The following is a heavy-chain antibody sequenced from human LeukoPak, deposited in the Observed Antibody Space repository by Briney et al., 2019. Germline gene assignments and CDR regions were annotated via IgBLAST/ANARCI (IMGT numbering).Heavy chain of an antibody. Sequence: SETLSLTCAVYGGSFSGYYWSWIRQPPGKGLEWIGEINHSGSTNYNPSLKSRVTISVDTSKNQFSLKLSSVTAADTAVYYCARLVKYSYGYLFRGPCDYWGQGTLVTVSS. D-gene: IGHD5-18*01. V-gene: IGHV4-34*01. J-gene: IGHJ4*02. CDR3: ARLVKYSYGYLFRGPCDY. CDR1: GGSFSGYY. CDR2: INHSGST.